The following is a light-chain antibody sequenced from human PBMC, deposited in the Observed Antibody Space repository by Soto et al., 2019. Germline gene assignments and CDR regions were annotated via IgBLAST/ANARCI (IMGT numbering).Light chain of an antibody. CDR2: EVF. Sequence: QSALTQPASVSGSPGQSITISCTGTNSDLGSYNLVSWYQQHPGKAPKLMIYEVFRRPSGVSNRFSGSKSGTTASLTISGLQAEDEADYYCCSYRGSNTFLYVFGTGTKLTVL. V-gene: IGLV2-23*02. J-gene: IGLJ1*01. CDR1: NSDLGSYNL. CDR3: CSYRGSNTFLYV.